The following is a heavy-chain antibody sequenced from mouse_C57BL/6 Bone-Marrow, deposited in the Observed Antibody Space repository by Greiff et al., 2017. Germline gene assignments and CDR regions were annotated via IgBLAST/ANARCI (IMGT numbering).Heavy chain of an antibody. D-gene: IGHD2-4*01. J-gene: IGHJ2*01. V-gene: IGHV1-81*01. Sequence: VQLQESGAELARPGASVKLSCKASGYTFTSYGISWVKQRTGPGLEWIGEIYPRSGNTYYNEKFKGKATLTADKSSSTAYMELRSLTSEDSAVYFCARWGLPNYFDYWGHGTTLTVSS. CDR2: IYPRSGNT. CDR3: ARWGLPNYFDY. CDR1: GYTFTSYG.